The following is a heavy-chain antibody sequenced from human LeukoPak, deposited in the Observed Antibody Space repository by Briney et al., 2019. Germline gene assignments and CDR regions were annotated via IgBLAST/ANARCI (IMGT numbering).Heavy chain of an antibody. D-gene: IGHD3-22*01. J-gene: IGHJ4*02. CDR3: ARPPYYYDSSGYQGDY. CDR1: GFTFSSYS. V-gene: IGHV3-21*01. Sequence: GGSLRLSCAASGFTFSSYSMNCVRQAPGEGLEWVSSISSSRSYIFYADSVKGRFTIPRDNAKNSLYLQMNSLRAEDTAVYYCARPPYYYDSSGYQGDYWGQGTLVTVSS. CDR2: ISSSRSYI.